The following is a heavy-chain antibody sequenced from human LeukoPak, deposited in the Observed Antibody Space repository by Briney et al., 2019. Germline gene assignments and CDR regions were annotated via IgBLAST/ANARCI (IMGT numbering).Heavy chain of an antibody. CDR3: ARSSGWYYFDY. CDR1: GFTFDDYG. J-gene: IGHJ4*02. D-gene: IGHD6-19*01. Sequence: GGSLRLSCAASGFTFDDYGMRWVRPAPGKGLEWVSSINWNGGSTGYADSVKGRFTISRDNAKNSLYLQMNSLRAEDTALYYCARSSGWYYFDYWGQGTLVTVSS. CDR2: INWNGGST. V-gene: IGHV3-20*04.